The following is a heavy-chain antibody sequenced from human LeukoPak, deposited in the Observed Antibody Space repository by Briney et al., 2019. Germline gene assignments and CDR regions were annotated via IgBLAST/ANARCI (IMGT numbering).Heavy chain of an antibody. J-gene: IGHJ3*02. Sequence: ASVKVSCKASGYTFTSYGISWVRQAPGQGLEWMGWISAYNGNTNYAQKLQGRVTMTRDTSISTAYMELSRLRSDDTAVYYCARAVWKGAFDIWGQGTMVTVSS. CDR2: ISAYNGNT. CDR3: ARAVWKGAFDI. V-gene: IGHV1-18*01. CDR1: GYTFTSYG. D-gene: IGHD1-1*01.